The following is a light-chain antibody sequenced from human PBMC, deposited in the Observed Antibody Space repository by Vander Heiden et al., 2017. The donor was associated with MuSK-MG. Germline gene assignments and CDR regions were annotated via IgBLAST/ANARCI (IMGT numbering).Light chain of an antibody. Sequence: DIQMTQSPCALSASVGDGVTMACQASQDISNYLNWYQQRPWIVPKLLIYDGSKSDIEAPSRFSGCGSGTDFTCTMRRLQTADIATYYCQQYDTQGETFGHGTKVDMK. V-gene: IGKV1-33*01. CDR3: QQYDTQGET. CDR1: QDISNY. J-gene: IGKJ3*01. CDR2: DGS.